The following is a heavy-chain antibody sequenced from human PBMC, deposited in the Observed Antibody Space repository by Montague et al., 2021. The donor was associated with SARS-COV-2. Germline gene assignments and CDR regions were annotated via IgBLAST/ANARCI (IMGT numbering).Heavy chain of an antibody. V-gene: IGHV1-3*01. CDR2: INAGNGNT. CDR1: GYTFSNYA. Sequence: SVKVSCKASGYTFSNYAMHWVRQAPGQRLEWMGWINAGNGNTKYSQKFQDRVTITRDTSASTTYMELSSLRSEDTAVFYCARGGPIVVVTAILSYFWGQGALVTVSS. CDR3: ARGGPIVVVTAILSYF. J-gene: IGHJ4*02. D-gene: IGHD2-21*02.